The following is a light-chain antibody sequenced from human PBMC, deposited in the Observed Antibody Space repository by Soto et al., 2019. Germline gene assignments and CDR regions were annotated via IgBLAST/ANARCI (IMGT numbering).Light chain of an antibody. CDR2: DAS. CDR1: QSVSSN. CDR3: QQYGSSPSIT. Sequence: EIVMTQSPAALSVSPGERATLSCRASQSVSSNLAWYQQKPGQAPRLHIYDASNRATGIPDRFSGSGSGTDFTLTISRLEPEDFAVYYCQQYGSSPSITFGQGTRLEIK. V-gene: IGKV3-20*01. J-gene: IGKJ5*01.